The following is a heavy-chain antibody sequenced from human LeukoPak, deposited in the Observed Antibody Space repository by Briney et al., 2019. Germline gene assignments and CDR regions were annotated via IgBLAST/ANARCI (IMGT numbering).Heavy chain of an antibody. Sequence: PGGSLRLSCAASGFTFSSYAMSWVRQAPGKGLEWVSAISGSGGSTYYADSVKGRFTISRDNSKNTLYLQMNRLRAEDTAVYYCASRPDMAPRPDYWGQGTLVTVSS. D-gene: IGHD3-9*01. CDR3: ASRPDMAPRPDY. CDR2: ISGSGGST. V-gene: IGHV3-23*01. CDR1: GFTFSSYA. J-gene: IGHJ4*02.